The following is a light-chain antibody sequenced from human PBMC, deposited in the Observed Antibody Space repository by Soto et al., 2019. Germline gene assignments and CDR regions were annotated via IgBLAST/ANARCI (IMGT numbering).Light chain of an antibody. CDR1: QSISSTY. Sequence: EIVLTQSPGTLSLSPGERATLSCRASQSISSTYFAWYRQKPGQAPRLLISAASSRATGIPDRFSGSGSGTDFTLTISRLEPEDFAVYYCQQYYASSWTFGQGTRVEIK. V-gene: IGKV3-20*01. CDR2: AAS. CDR3: QQYYASSWT. J-gene: IGKJ1*01.